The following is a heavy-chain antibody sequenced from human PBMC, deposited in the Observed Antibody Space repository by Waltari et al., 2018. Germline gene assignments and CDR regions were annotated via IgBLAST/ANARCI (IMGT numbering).Heavy chain of an antibody. D-gene: IGHD3-22*01. J-gene: IGHJ3*02. CDR1: GFTFSSYS. Sequence: EVQLVESGGGLVQPGGSLRLSCAASGFTFSSYSMNWVRQAPGKGLEWVSYISSSSSTIYYADSVKGRFTISRDNAKNSLYLQMNSLRAEDTAVYYCARDSGVVVNTRPDAFDIWGQGTMVTVSS. CDR2: ISSSSSTI. V-gene: IGHV3-48*04. CDR3: ARDSGVVVNTRPDAFDI.